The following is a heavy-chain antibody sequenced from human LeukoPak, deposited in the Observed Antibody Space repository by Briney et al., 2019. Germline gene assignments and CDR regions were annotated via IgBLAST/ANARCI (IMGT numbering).Heavy chain of an antibody. J-gene: IGHJ5*02. D-gene: IGHD2-21*01. V-gene: IGHV3-48*04. Sequence: GGSLRRSCEASGFSFSGYSMNWVRRAPGKGLEWVSYISRSSMTIYYADSVRGRFTVSRDNAKNSLYLQMNSLRAEDTAVYFCAPPSYSPWPCGQGTLAVVSS. CDR2: ISRSSMTI. CDR3: APPSYSPWP. CDR1: GFSFSGYS.